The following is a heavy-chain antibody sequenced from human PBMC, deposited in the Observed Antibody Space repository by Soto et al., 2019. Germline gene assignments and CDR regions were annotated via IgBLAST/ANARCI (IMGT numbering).Heavy chain of an antibody. CDR1: GGAISTYY. Sequence: QVHLQESGPGLMKPSETLSLTCTVSGGAISTYYWTWIRQPAGKGLEWMGRIYSSGSTKYNPSLQSRVTMSLDKSNNQFSLRLTSVTAADTAVYYCARGQRFSDWFDPWGQGTLVTVSS. CDR2: IYSSGST. CDR3: ARGQRFSDWFDP. J-gene: IGHJ5*02. V-gene: IGHV4-4*07. D-gene: IGHD3-3*01.